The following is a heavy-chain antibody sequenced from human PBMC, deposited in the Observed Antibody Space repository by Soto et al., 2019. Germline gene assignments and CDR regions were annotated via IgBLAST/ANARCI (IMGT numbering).Heavy chain of an antibody. CDR3: AKEGGWFSLFFSFDP. J-gene: IGHJ5*02. D-gene: IGHD6-19*01. V-gene: IGHV3-30*18. Sequence: GGSLRLSCAASGFTFSSYGMHWVRQAPGKGLEWVAVISYDGSNKYYADSVKGRFTISRDNSKNTLYLQMNSLRAEDTALYYCAKEGGWFSLFFSFDPWGQGTLVTVSS. CDR1: GFTFSSYG. CDR2: ISYDGSNK.